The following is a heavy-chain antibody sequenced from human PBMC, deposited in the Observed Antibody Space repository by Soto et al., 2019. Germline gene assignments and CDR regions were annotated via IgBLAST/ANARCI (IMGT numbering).Heavy chain of an antibody. CDR3: AKAMSVDFWSGYPPYYYYGMDV. D-gene: IGHD3-3*01. CDR1: GITFSSYG. V-gene: IGHV3-30*18. Sequence: PGGSLRLSCAASGITFSSYGMHWVRRAPGKGLEWVAVISYDGSNKYYADSVKGRFTISRDNSKNTLYLQMNSLRAEDTAVYYCAKAMSVDFWSGYPPYYYYGMDVWGQGTTVTVSS. J-gene: IGHJ6*02. CDR2: ISYDGSNK.